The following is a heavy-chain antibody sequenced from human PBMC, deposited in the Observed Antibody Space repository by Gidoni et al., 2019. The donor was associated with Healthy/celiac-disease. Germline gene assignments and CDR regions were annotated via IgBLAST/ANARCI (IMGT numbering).Heavy chain of an antibody. CDR3: ASHYYDSSGKQSNAFDI. Sequence: QVQLQESGPGLVKPSQTLSLTCTVSGGSISSGGYYWSWIRQHPGKGLECIGYIYDSVSTYYNPSLKSRVTISVDTSKNQFSLKLSSVTAADTAVYYCASHYYDSSGKQSNAFDIWGQGTMVTVSS. V-gene: IGHV4-31*03. D-gene: IGHD3-22*01. CDR1: GGSISSGGYY. J-gene: IGHJ3*02. CDR2: IYDSVST.